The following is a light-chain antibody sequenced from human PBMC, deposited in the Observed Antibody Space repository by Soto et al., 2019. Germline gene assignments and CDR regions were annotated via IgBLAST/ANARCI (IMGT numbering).Light chain of an antibody. CDR1: QSVSSR. V-gene: IGKV3-15*01. Sequence: EIVLTQSPGTLSLSPGDRVTLSCRASQSVSSRLAWYHQKPGQSPRLLIYGASTRATGIPARFSGSGSGTEFTLTISSLQSEDFGLYYCHQYNNFWTFGQGTKVDIK. CDR2: GAS. CDR3: HQYNNFWT. J-gene: IGKJ1*01.